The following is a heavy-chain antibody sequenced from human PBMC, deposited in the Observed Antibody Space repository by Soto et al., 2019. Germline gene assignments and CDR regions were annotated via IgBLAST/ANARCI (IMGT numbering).Heavy chain of an antibody. D-gene: IGHD6-6*01. CDR3: AKDGGFSSSPSYFHY. CDR2: ISGTGGTT. J-gene: IGHJ4*02. Sequence: GVLRLSCTASGFTFSSYAMSWVRQAPGEGLEWVSTISGTGGTTYYADSVKGRFTISRDNSKNTLYLQLDGLRADDTAVYYCAKDGGFSSSPSYFHYWGQGTLVTVSS. CDR1: GFTFSSYA. V-gene: IGHV3-23*01.